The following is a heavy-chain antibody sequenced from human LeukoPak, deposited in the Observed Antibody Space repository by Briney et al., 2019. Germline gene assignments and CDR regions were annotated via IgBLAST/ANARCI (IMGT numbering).Heavy chain of an antibody. J-gene: IGHJ4*02. V-gene: IGHV3-48*03. CDR1: GFTVSSNY. CDR2: ISDSGSTI. D-gene: IGHD3-16*01. CDR3: ARGPYSFSGRNFDY. Sequence: PGGSLRLSCAASGFTVSSNYMTWVRQAPGKGLEWVSYISDSGSTIYYADSVKGRFTISRDNAKNSLYLQMNSLRAEDAAVYYCARGPYSFSGRNFDYWGQGTLVTVSS.